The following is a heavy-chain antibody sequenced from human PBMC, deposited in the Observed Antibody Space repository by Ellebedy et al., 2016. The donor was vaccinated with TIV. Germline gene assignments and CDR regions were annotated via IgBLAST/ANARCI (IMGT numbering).Heavy chain of an antibody. Sequence: MPSETLSLTCTVSGGSISSYYWSWIRQPPGKGLEWIGYIYYSGSTNYNHSLKSRVTISVGTSKNHFSLKLGSVTAADTAVYYCARDGFVGAYDYWGQGTLVTVSS. V-gene: IGHV4-59*01. J-gene: IGHJ4*02. D-gene: IGHD1-26*01. CDR2: IYYSGST. CDR1: GGSISSYY. CDR3: ARDGFVGAYDY.